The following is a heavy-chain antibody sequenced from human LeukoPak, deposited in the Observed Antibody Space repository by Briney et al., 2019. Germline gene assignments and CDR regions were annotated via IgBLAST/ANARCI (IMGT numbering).Heavy chain of an antibody. J-gene: IGHJ6*02. V-gene: IGHV4-34*01. CDR1: GGSFSGYY. CDR3: ARHHYDFWSGYYRDYGMDV. D-gene: IGHD3-3*01. CDR2: IKHSGST. Sequence: PSETLSLTCAVYGGSFSGYYWSWIRQPPGKGLEWIGEIKHSGSTNYNPSLKSRVTISVDTSKNQFSLKLSSVTAADTAVYYCARHHYDFWSGYYRDYGMDVWGQGTTVTVSS.